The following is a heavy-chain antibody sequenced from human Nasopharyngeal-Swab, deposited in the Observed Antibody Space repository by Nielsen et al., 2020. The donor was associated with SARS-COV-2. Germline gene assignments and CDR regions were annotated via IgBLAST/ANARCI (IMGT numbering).Heavy chain of an antibody. CDR1: GGSFSGYY. V-gene: IGHV4-34*01. Sequence: SETLSLTCAVYGGSFSGYYWSWIRQPPGKGLEWIGEINHSGSTNYNPSLKSRVTISVDTSKNQFSLKLSSVTAADTAVYYCARLLWFGELCWFDPWGQGTLVTVSS. J-gene: IGHJ5*02. D-gene: IGHD3-10*01. CDR3: ARLLWFGELCWFDP. CDR2: INHSGST.